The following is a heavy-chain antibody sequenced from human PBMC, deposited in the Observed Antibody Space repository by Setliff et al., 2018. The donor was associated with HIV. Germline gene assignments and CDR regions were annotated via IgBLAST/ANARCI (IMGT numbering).Heavy chain of an antibody. D-gene: IGHD2-21*02. CDR3: AREYCGGDCYSFTYHYYYMDV. CDR1: GYTFTSYG. V-gene: IGHV1-18*01. Sequence: AASVKVSCKASGYTFTSYGISWVRQAPGQGLEWMGWISAYNGNTNYAQKLQGRVTMTTDTSTSTAYMELRSLRSDDTAVYYCAREYCGGDCYSFTYHYYYMDVWGKGTTVTVSS. J-gene: IGHJ6*03. CDR2: ISAYNGNT.